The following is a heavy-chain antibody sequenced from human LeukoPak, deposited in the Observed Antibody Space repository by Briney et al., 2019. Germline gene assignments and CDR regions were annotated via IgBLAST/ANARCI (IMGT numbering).Heavy chain of an antibody. CDR1: GFIFSNYG. CDR2: ISHDGRTA. CDR3: AKEPTSYTSGWYFHH. V-gene: IGHV3-30*18. J-gene: IGHJ1*01. D-gene: IGHD6-25*01. Sequence: PGGSLRLSCAASGFIFSNYGMHWVRQAPGKGPGWVAVISHDGRTAFYADSVKGRFTISRDNSKNTLDLQMFSLRGDDTAVYYCAKEPTSYTSGWYFHHWGQGTLVTVSS.